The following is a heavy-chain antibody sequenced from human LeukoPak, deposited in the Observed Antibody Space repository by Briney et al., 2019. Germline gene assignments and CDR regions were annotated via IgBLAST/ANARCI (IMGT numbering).Heavy chain of an antibody. CDR2: ISSSGSTI. Sequence: PGGSLRLSCAASGFTFSSYEMNWFRQAPGKGLEWVSYISSSGSTIYYADSVKGRFTISRDNAKNSLYLQMNSLRAEDTAVYYCARTNYDFWSGYYTALDYWGQGTLVTVSS. D-gene: IGHD3-3*01. J-gene: IGHJ4*02. V-gene: IGHV3-48*03. CDR1: GFTFSSYE. CDR3: ARTNYDFWSGYYTALDY.